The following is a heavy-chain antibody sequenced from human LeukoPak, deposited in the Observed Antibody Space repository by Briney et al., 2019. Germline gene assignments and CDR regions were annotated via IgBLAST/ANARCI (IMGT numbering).Heavy chain of an antibody. CDR3: ARSIAARIFDY. CDR1: GGTFSSYA. V-gene: IGHV1-69*13. J-gene: IGHJ4*02. Sequence: ASVKVSCKASGGTFSSYAISWVRQAPGQGLEWMGGIIPIFGTANYAQKFQGRVTITADESTSTAYTELSSLRSEDTAVYYCARSIAARIFDYWGQGTLVTVSS. CDR2: IIPIFGTA. D-gene: IGHD6-6*01.